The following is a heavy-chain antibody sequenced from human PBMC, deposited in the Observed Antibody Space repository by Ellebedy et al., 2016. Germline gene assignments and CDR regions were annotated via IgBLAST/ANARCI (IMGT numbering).Heavy chain of an antibody. V-gene: IGHV3-9*01. CDR3: AKGYPDY. D-gene: IGHD2-15*01. CDR1: GFTFDDYA. Sequence: SLKISCAASGFTFDDYAMHWVRQAPGKGLEWVSGISWNSGSIGYADSVKGRFTISRDNAKNSLYLQMNSLRAEDTALYYCAKGYPDYWGQGTLVTVSS. CDR2: ISWNSGSI. J-gene: IGHJ4*02.